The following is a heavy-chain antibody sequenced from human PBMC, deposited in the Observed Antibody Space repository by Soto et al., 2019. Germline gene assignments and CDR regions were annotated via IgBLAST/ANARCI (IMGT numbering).Heavy chain of an antibody. J-gene: IGHJ4*01. CDR1: GGSISSGGYS. Sequence: SETLSLTCAVSGGSISSGGYSWSWIRQPPGKGLEWIGYIYHSGSTYYNPSLKSRVTISVDRSKNQFSLKLSSVTAADTAVYYCARDYEGSVAYWGHRTLVTVSS. CDR3: ARDYEGSVAY. D-gene: IGHD3-16*01. V-gene: IGHV4-30-2*01. CDR2: IYHSGST.